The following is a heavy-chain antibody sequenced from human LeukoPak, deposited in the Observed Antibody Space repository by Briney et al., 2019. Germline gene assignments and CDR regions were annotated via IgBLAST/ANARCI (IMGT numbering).Heavy chain of an antibody. V-gene: IGHV6-1*01. Sequence: SQTLSLTCAISGDSVSSNSAAWNWIRQSPSRGLEWLGRTYYRSKWYNDYAVSVKSRITINPDTSKNQFSLQLNSVTPEDTAVYYCAMENELRYFDWLLYVGAFDIWGQGTMVTVSS. J-gene: IGHJ3*02. CDR1: GDSVSSNSAA. D-gene: IGHD3-9*01. CDR3: AMENELRYFDWLLYVGAFDI. CDR2: TYYRSKWYN.